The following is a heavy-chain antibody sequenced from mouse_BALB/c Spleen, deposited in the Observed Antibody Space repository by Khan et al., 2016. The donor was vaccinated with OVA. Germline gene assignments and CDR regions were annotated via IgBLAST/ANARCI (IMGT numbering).Heavy chain of an antibody. Sequence: QVQLKESGPGLVAPSQSLSITCTISGFSLSNYGVHWVRQPPGKGLEWRVVIWSDGSTAYNSALNSRLSISKDNSKSQVFLKMNSLQTDDTAMYYCARQPYYHYYIMDYWGQGTSVTVSS. CDR3: ARQPYYHYYIMDY. J-gene: IGHJ4*01. CDR2: IWSDGST. D-gene: IGHD2-10*01. V-gene: IGHV2-6-1*01. CDR1: GFSLSNYG.